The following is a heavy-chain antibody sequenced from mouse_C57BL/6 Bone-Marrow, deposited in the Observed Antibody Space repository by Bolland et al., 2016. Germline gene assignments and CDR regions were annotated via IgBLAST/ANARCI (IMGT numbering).Heavy chain of an antibody. V-gene: IGHV5-6*02. Sequence: YPDSVKGRFTISRDNAKKTLYLQMSSLKSEDTAMYYCARRDGYDFDYWGQGTT. J-gene: IGHJ2*01. D-gene: IGHD2-2*01. CDR3: ARRDGYDFDY.